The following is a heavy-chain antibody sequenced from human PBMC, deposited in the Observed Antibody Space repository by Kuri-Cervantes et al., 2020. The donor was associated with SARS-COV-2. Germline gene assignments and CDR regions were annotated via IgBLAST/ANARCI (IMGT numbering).Heavy chain of an antibody. CDR3: ATPAPEYGGNSGGWVF. CDR1: GFIFPGSE. V-gene: IGHV3-21*01. D-gene: IGHD4-23*01. J-gene: IGHJ4*02. Sequence: GGSLRLSCAASGFIFPGSEMNWVRQAPGKGLEWVSSISSSSSYIYYADSVKGRFTISRDNAKNSLYLQMNSLRAEDTAVYYCATPAPEYGGNSGGWVFWGQGTLVTVSS. CDR2: ISSSSSYI.